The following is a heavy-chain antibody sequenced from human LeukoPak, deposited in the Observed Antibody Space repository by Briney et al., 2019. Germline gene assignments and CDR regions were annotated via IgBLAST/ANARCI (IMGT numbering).Heavy chain of an antibody. D-gene: IGHD2-8*02. J-gene: IGHJ4*02. Sequence: GGSLRLSCAASGLTSSSHWMSWVRQAPGKGLEWVANIKPDGSEENYVDSVKGRFTISRDNAKNSLYLQMNSLRAEDTAVYYCARDVLDYWGQGTLVTVSS. CDR3: ARDVLDY. CDR2: IKPDGSEE. V-gene: IGHV3-7*01. CDR1: GLTSSSHW.